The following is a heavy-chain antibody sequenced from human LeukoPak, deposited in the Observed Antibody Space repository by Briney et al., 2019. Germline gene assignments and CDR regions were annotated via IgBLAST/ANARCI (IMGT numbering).Heavy chain of an antibody. CDR2: IYYSGST. J-gene: IGHJ4*02. Sequence: SQTLSLTCTVSGGSISSGDYYWSWIRQPPGKGLEWIGYIYYSGSTYYNPSLKSRVAISVDTSKSQFSLKLSSVTAADTAVYYCARSPGWAAAGNEYYFDYWGQGTLITVSS. V-gene: IGHV4-30-4*01. CDR3: ARSPGWAAAGNEYYFDY. CDR1: GGSISSGDYY. D-gene: IGHD6-13*01.